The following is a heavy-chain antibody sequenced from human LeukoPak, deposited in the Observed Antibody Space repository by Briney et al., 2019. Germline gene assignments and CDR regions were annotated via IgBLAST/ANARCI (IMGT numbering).Heavy chain of an antibody. J-gene: IGHJ6*02. Sequence: GASVKVSCKASGGTFSSYAISWVRQAPGQGLEWMGGIIPIFGTANYAQKFQGRVTITADESTSTAYMELSSLRSEDTAVYYCARQEVSYYYYYGMDVWGQGTTVTVSS. D-gene: IGHD2-8*01. CDR1: GGTFSSYA. V-gene: IGHV1-69*01. CDR2: IIPIFGTA. CDR3: ARQEVSYYYYYGMDV.